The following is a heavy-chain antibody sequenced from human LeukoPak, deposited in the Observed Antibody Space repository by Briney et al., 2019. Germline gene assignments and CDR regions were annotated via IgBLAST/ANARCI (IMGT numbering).Heavy chain of an antibody. CDR1: GGSISNSSYY. V-gene: IGHV4-39*01. CDR2: IFYSGST. CDR3: ARGPGDYYDSSGYYLDY. D-gene: IGHD3-22*01. Sequence: SETLSLTCTVSGGSISNSSYYWGWIRQPPGKGLEWIGSIFYSGSTYYNPSLKSRVTISVDTSKNQFSLKLSSVTAADTAVYYCARGPGDYYDSSGYYLDYWGQGTLVTVSS. J-gene: IGHJ4*02.